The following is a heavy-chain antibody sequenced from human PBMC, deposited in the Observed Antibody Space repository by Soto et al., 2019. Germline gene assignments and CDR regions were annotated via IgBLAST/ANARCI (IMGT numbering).Heavy chain of an antibody. D-gene: IGHD1-26*01. CDR2: ISYDGSNK. CDR3: AKGAPPYYYYGMDV. Sequence: QVQLVESGGGVVQPGRSLRLSCAASGFTFSSYGMHWVRQAPGKGLEWVAVISYDGSNKYYADSVKGRFTISRDNSKNTLYLQMNSLRAEDTAVYYCAKGAPPYYYYGMDVWGQGTTVTVSS. J-gene: IGHJ6*02. CDR1: GFTFSSYG. V-gene: IGHV3-30*18.